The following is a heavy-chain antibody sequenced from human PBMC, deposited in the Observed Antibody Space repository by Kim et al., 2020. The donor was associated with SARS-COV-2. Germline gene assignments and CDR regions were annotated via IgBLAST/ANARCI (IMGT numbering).Heavy chain of an antibody. Sequence: SETLSLTCTVSGGSISSGSYYWSWIRQPAGKGLEWIGRIYTSGSTNYNPSLKSRVTISVDTSKNQFSLKLSSVTAADTAVYYCARVQLERRRYYYYYYGMDVWGQGTTVTVSS. CDR1: GGSISSGSYY. J-gene: IGHJ6*02. CDR3: ARVQLERRRYYYYYYGMDV. V-gene: IGHV4-61*02. CDR2: IYTSGST. D-gene: IGHD1-1*01.